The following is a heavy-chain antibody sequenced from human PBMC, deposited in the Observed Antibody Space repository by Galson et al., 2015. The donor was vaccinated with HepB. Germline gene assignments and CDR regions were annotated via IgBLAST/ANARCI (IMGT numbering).Heavy chain of an antibody. CDR2: ISSNGGST. J-gene: IGHJ4*02. CDR3: AKDRPEGPRGPIFDY. Sequence: SLRLSCAASGFTFSSYAMHWVRQAPGKGLEYVSAISSNGGSTYYADSVKGRFTISRDNSKNTLYLQMSSLRAEDTAVYYCAKDRPEGPRGPIFDYWGQGTLVTVSS. V-gene: IGHV3-64D*06. CDR1: GFTFSSYA. D-gene: IGHD2-2*02.